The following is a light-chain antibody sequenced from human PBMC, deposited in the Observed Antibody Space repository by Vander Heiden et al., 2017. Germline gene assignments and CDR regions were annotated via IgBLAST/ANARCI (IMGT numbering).Light chain of an antibody. V-gene: IGLV2-23*02. J-gene: IGLJ3*02. Sequence: QSALTQPASVSGSPGQPITIPRTGSSSDVRSYNLVSWYQQHPSKATKLMFYEVSKRPSGVSNRFSGSKSGNTASLTISGLQAEDEADYYCCSYAGSSTGVFGGGTKLTVL. CDR1: SSDVRSYNL. CDR3: CSYAGSSTGV. CDR2: EVS.